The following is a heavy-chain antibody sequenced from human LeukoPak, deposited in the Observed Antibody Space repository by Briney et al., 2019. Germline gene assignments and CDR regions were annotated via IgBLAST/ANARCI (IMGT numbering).Heavy chain of an antibody. J-gene: IGHJ4*02. CDR2: ISDDGNNI. Sequence: GGSLRLSCAASGFTFKNHAMHWVRQPPGKGPEWVAVISDDGNNIYYSESVKGRSTISRDNSKDTLYLEVNSLEIEDTAVYFCARGGINYADYWGQGTLVTVSS. CDR3: ARGGINYADY. CDR1: GFTFKNHA. V-gene: IGHV3-30*03. D-gene: IGHD3-10*01.